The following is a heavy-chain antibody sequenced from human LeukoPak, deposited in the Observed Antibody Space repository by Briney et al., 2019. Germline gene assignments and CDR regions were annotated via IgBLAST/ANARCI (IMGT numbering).Heavy chain of an antibody. CDR2: IRSKAYGGTT. CDR3: TRGIGYCGGDCYSGY. V-gene: IGHV3-49*04. Sequence: PGGSLRLSCAASGFTFSSYAMHWVRQAPGKGLEWVGFIRSKAYGGTTEYAASVKGRFTISRDDSKSIAYLQMNSLKTEDTAVYYCTRGIGYCGGDCYSGYWGQGTLVTVSS. D-gene: IGHD2-21*02. CDR1: GFTFSSYA. J-gene: IGHJ4*02.